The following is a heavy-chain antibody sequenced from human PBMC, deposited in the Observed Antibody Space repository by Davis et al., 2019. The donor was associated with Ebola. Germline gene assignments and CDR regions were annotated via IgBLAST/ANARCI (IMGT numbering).Heavy chain of an antibody. Sequence: ASVKVSCKASGYTFIGHYLHWVRQAPGQGLEWMGWINPNSGDTKFIQKFQGRVTVTRDTTISTVYMELSRLRSDDTAVYYCARGSRFWSGYFMAYFDFWGQGALVTVSS. CDR2: INPNSGDT. CDR1: GYTFIGHY. CDR3: ARGSRFWSGYFMAYFDF. V-gene: IGHV1-2*02. J-gene: IGHJ4*02. D-gene: IGHD3-3*01.